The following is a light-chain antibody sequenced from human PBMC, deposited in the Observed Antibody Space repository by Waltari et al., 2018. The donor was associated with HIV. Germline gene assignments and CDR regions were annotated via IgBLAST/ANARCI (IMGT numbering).Light chain of an antibody. V-gene: IGKV3-15*01. Sequence: EIVMTQSPVTLSVSPGERAALSCGAGQSVRSNLAWYQQKPGQAPRLFLDCASTRATGIPLRFCGSGSGTDFGLTVSSLQSEDCAMYYGQQYNNWPTYTFGQGTQLEIE. CDR2: CAS. CDR3: QQYNNWPTYT. CDR1: QSVRSN. J-gene: IGKJ2*01.